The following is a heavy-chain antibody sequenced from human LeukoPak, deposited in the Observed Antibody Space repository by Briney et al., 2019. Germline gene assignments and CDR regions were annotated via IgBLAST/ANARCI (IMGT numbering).Heavy chain of an antibody. CDR1: GGSISSYY. CDR3: ARYSGYAGGSDY. CDR2: IYYSGGT. J-gene: IGHJ4*02. D-gene: IGHD5-12*01. V-gene: IGHV4-59*01. Sequence: SETLSLTCTVSGGSISSYYWSWIRQPPGKGLERIGYIYYSGGTNYNPSLKSRVTISVDTSKNQFSLKLSSVTAADTAVYYCARYSGYAGGSDYWGQGTLVTVSS.